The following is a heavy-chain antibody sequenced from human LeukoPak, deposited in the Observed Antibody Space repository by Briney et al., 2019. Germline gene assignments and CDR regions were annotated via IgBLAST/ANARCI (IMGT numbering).Heavy chain of an antibody. J-gene: IGHJ4*02. CDR2: TNHSGST. D-gene: IGHD2-15*01. V-gene: IGHV4-34*01. Sequence: PSETLSLTCAVYGGSFSGYYWSWIRQPPGKGLEWIGETNHSGSTNYNPSLKSRVTISVDTSKNQFSLKPSSVTAADTAVYYCARRECSGGSCYPFDYWGQGTLVTVSS. CDR3: ARRECSGGSCYPFDY. CDR1: GGSFSGYY.